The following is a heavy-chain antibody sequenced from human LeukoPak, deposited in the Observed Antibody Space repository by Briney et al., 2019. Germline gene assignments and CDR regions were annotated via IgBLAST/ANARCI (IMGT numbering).Heavy chain of an antibody. CDR3: ANPIRHVATMVPTDY. D-gene: IGHD5-12*01. CDR1: GLTFSSYA. CDR2: ISGSGGST. V-gene: IGHV3-23*01. Sequence: GGSLRLSCAASGLTFSSYAMSWVRQAPGKGLEWVSAISGSGGSTYYADSVKGRFTISRDNSKNTLYLQMNSLRAEDTAVYYCANPIRHVATMVPTDYWGQGTLVTVSS. J-gene: IGHJ4*02.